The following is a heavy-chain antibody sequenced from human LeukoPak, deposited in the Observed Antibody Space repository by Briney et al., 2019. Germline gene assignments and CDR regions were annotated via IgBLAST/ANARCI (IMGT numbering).Heavy chain of an antibody. CDR1: GFTFSSYG. Sequence: GGSLRLSCAASGFTFSSYGMHWVRQAPGKGLEWVAVISYDGSNKYYADSVKGRFTISRDNFKNTLYLQMNSLRVEDTAVYYCAKEGGSSGWYYYYYAMDVWGQGTTVTVSS. J-gene: IGHJ6*02. V-gene: IGHV3-30*18. D-gene: IGHD6-19*01. CDR3: AKEGGSSGWYYYYYAMDV. CDR2: ISYDGSNK.